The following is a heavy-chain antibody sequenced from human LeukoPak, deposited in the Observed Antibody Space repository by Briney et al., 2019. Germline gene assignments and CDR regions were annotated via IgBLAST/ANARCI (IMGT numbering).Heavy chain of an antibody. CDR2: IRNKANSYAT. CDR1: GFTFSDYY. V-gene: IGHV3-72*01. J-gene: IGHJ3*02. Sequence: PGGSLRLSCAVSGFTFSDYYMDWVRQAPGKGLEWVGRIRNKANSYATEYAASVKGRFTISRDDSKNSLYLQMNSLKAEDTAVYYCAKDHSSGWYCAFDIWGQGTMVTVSS. CDR3: AKDHSSGWYCAFDI. D-gene: IGHD6-19*01.